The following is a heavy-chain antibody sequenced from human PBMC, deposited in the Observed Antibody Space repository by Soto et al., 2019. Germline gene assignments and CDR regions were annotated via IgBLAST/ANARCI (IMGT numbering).Heavy chain of an antibody. Sequence: QVQLVQSGADVQRPGSSVRVSCKASGDTFNFYSINWVRQAPGLGLQWMGRINPILSMSNYAPRFQGRVTMTADKSTSTAYMELCSLRSEDTAMYYCATSYGSGYRAFDSWGQGALVTVSS. J-gene: IGHJ4*02. CDR2: INPILSMS. V-gene: IGHV1-69*02. CDR1: GDTFNFYS. D-gene: IGHD3-10*01. CDR3: ATSYGSGYRAFDS.